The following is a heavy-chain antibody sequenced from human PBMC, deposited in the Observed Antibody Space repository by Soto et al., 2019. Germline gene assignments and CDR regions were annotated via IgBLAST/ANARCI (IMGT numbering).Heavy chain of an antibody. J-gene: IGHJ6*02. V-gene: IGHV3-33*01. D-gene: IGHD1-26*01. CDR1: GFTFSNYG. CDR3: ASDLVGASDSYGLDV. CDR2: IWHDGNNK. Sequence: GGSLRLSCAASGFTFSNYGMHWVRQAPGKGLEWVAIIWHDGNNKYYADSVRGRFIISRDNSKNRLYLQMNSLRAEDTAVYYCASDLVGASDSYGLDVWGQGXPVTVYS.